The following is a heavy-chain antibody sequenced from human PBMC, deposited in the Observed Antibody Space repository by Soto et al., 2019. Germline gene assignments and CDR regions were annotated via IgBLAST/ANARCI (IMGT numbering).Heavy chain of an antibody. Sequence: EVQLVESGGGLVQPGGSLRLSCAASGFTFSSYSMNWVRQAPGKGLEWVSYSSSSSSTIYYSDSVKGRFTISRDNAKNSLYLQMNSLRAEDTAVYYRARFGSSSWYWFDPWGQGTLVTVSS. J-gene: IGHJ5*02. CDR3: ARFGSSSWYWFDP. CDR1: GFTFSSYS. V-gene: IGHV3-48*01. D-gene: IGHD6-13*01. CDR2: SSSSSSTI.